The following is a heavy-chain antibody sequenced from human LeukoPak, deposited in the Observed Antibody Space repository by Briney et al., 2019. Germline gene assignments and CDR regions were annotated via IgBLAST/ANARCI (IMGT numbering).Heavy chain of an antibody. CDR2: ISSNGGST. V-gene: IGHV3-64*02. CDR3: ARGLRAYYYYGMDV. Sequence: TGGSLRLSCAASGFTFSNYAMHWVRQAPGEGLEYVPAISSNGGSTYYADSVKGRFTISRDNSKNTLFLQMGSLRVEDMAVYYCARGLRAYYYYGMDVWGQGTTVTVSS. CDR1: GFTFSNYA. J-gene: IGHJ6*02. D-gene: IGHD3-3*01.